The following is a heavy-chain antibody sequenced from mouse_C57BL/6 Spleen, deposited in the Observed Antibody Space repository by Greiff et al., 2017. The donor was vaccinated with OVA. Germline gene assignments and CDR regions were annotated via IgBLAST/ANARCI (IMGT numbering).Heavy chain of an antibody. CDR3: ARGDYDVPWYFDV. CDR2: INPYNGDT. J-gene: IGHJ1*03. D-gene: IGHD2-4*01. Sequence: DVQLQESGPELVKPGASVKISCKASGYSFTGYFMNWVKQSHGKSLEWIGRINPYNGDTFYNQKFQGKATLTVDQSSSTDHMELLSLTSEDFAVYYCARGDYDVPWYFDVWGTGTTVTVSS. V-gene: IGHV1-37*01. CDR1: GYSFTGYF.